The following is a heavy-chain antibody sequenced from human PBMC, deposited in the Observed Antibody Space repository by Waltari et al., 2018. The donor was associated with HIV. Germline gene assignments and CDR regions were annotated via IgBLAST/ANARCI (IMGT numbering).Heavy chain of an antibody. Sequence: EVQLVESGGGLVQPEGSLRLSCAASGFTFSSHWVSWVRQAPGKGLEWVANIKQDGSEKYYVDSVKGRFTISRDNAKNSLYLQMNSLRAEDTAVYYCARMTPGPDYWGQGTLVTVSS. CDR1: GFTFSSHW. CDR2: IKQDGSEK. V-gene: IGHV3-7*01. CDR3: ARMTPGPDY. D-gene: IGHD4-17*01. J-gene: IGHJ4*02.